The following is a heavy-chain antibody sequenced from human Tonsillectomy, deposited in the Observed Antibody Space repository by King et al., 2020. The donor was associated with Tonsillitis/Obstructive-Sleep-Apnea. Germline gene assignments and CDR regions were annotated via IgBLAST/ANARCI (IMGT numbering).Heavy chain of an antibody. V-gene: IGHV3-30*04. CDR3: ARSDYYYYYMDV. CDR2: VSYAGSDK. Sequence: VQLVESGGGVVQPGRSLRLSCAASGFPLSNYAMHWVRQAPGKGLEWVAVVSYAGSDKHYADSVKGRFTLCRDISNNPLYLQMNSLRSEDTAVYFCARSDYYYYYMDVWGKGTTVTVSS. CDR1: GFPLSNYA. J-gene: IGHJ6*03.